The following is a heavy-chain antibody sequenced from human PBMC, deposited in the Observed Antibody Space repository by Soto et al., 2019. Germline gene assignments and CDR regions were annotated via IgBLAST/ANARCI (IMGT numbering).Heavy chain of an antibody. V-gene: IGHV4-34*01. CDR3: ARRRDYYDSSGDANDI. J-gene: IGHJ3*02. Sequence: QVHVQQWGAGLLKPSETLSLTCAVYGGSFSDYYWSWIRQPPGKGLEWIEEINHSGSTNYNPSLKSRVTISVDTSKNQFSLKLTSVTAADTAVYYCARRRDYYDSSGDANDIWGQGTMVTVSS. D-gene: IGHD3-22*01. CDR2: INHSGST. CDR1: GGSFSDYY.